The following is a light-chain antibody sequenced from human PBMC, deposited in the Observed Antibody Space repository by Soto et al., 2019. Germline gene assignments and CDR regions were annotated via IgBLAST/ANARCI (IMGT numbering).Light chain of an antibody. CDR2: GAS. V-gene: IGKV3D-20*02. CDR1: QSLSNNY. J-gene: IGKJ4*01. Sequence: EIVLTHSPGTLSLSPGERATLSCRASQSLSNNYLAWYQQKPGQAPRLVIYGASSRATGIPDRFSASGSGTDFTLTISSLEPEDSAIYYCQQRSNWPPLTFGGGTKVDIK. CDR3: QQRSNWPPLT.